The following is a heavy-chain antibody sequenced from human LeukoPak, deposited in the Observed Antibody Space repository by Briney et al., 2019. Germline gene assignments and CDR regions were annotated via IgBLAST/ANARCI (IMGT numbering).Heavy chain of an antibody. CDR2: ISSSGSTI. D-gene: IGHD3-10*01. J-gene: IGHJ5*02. CDR1: GFTFSDYY. V-gene: IGHV3-11*01. Sequence: PGGSLRLSCAASGFTFSDYYMSWIRQAPGKGLEWVSYISSSGSTIYYAHSVKGRFTISRDNAKNSLYLQMNSLRAEDTAVYYCARELAYYYGSGSYNWFDPWGQGTLVTVSS. CDR3: ARELAYYYGSGSYNWFDP.